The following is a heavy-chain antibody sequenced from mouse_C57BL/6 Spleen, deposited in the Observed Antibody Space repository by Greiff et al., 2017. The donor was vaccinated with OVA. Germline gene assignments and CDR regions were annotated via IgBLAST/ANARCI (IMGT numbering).Heavy chain of an antibody. Sequence: VQLQESGAELVRPGASVTLSCKASGYTFTDYEMHWVKQTPVHGLEWIGAIDPETGGTAYNQKFKGKAILTADKSSSTAYMELRSLTSEDSAVYYCTSYYGNGAMDYWGQGTSVTVSS. D-gene: IGHD2-1*01. V-gene: IGHV1-15*01. CDR3: TSYYGNGAMDY. J-gene: IGHJ4*01. CDR1: GYTFTDYE. CDR2: IDPETGGT.